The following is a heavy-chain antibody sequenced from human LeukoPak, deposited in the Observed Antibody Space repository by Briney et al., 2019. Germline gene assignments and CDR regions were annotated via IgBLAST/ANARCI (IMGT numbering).Heavy chain of an antibody. CDR1: GFTFSSYD. Sequence: GGSLRLSCAASGFTFSSYDMHWVRQATGKGLEWVSAIGTAGDTYYPGSVKGRFTISRENAKSSLYLQMNSLRAGDTAVYYCARESRYCSSTSCHTYFDYWGQGTLVTVSS. CDR3: ARESRYCSSTSCHTYFDY. D-gene: IGHD2-2*02. V-gene: IGHV3-13*01. CDR2: IGTAGDT. J-gene: IGHJ4*02.